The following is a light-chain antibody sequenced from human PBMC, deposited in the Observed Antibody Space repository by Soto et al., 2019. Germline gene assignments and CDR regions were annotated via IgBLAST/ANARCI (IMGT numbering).Light chain of an antibody. J-gene: IGLJ2*01. CDR2: DVN. V-gene: IGLV2-14*01. CDR1: SSDIGGYNY. CDR3: PSYSTSSPAVV. Sequence: QSVLTQPASVSGSPGQSITISCTGTSSDIGGYNYVSWYQQHPGKAPKLMIYDVNNRPSGVSNRFSGSKSGNTASLTISALQAEDEADYYCPSYSTSSPAVVFGGGTKLTVL.